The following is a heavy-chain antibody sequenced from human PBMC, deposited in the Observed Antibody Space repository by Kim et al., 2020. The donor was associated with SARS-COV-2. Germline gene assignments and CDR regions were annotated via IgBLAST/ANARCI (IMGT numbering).Heavy chain of an antibody. J-gene: IGHJ4*02. Sequence: YNPSLESRVTISVDMTKNQHSLKLTSVTAADTAVYYCARRRGNYQPYFDYWGQGTLVTVSS. V-gene: IGHV4-31*02. D-gene: IGHD1-7*01. CDR3: ARRRGNYQPYFDY.